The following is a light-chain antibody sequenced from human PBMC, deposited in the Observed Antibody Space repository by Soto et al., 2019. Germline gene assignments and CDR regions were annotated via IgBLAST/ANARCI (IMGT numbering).Light chain of an antibody. Sequence: DIQMTQSPSTLSASVGDRVTITCRASQSISSWLAWYQQKPGKAPKLLIYDASSLESGVPSRFSDSGSGTEFTLTFSSLQPDDFATYYCQQYNSMETFGQGTKVEIK. CDR2: DAS. CDR3: QQYNSMET. CDR1: QSISSW. J-gene: IGKJ1*01. V-gene: IGKV1-5*01.